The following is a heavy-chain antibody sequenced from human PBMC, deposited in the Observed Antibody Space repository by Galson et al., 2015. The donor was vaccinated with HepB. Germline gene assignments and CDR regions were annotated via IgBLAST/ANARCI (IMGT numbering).Heavy chain of an antibody. V-gene: IGHV3-23*01. D-gene: IGHD3-3*01. CDR3: TTDLGVRDFWSGYPPLDFDY. CDR1: GFTFSSYA. CDR2: ISGSGGST. Sequence: LRLSCAASGFTFSSYAMSWVRQAPGKGLEWVSAISGSGGSTYYADSVKGRFTISRDNSKNTLYLQMNSLKTEDTAVYYCTTDLGVRDFWSGYPPLDFDYWGQGTLVTVSS. J-gene: IGHJ4*02.